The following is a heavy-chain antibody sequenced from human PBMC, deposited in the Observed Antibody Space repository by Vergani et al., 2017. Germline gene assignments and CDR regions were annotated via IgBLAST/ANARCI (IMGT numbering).Heavy chain of an antibody. CDR2: IRYDGSNK. J-gene: IGHJ4*02. CDR3: AKGRVPAAIRGVDY. V-gene: IGHV3-30*02. D-gene: IGHD2-2*01. Sequence: VQLLESGGGLVQPGGSLRLSCAASGFTFSSYGMHWVRQAPGKGLEWVAFIRYDGSNKYYADSVKGRFTISRDNSKNTLYLQMNSLRAEDTAVYYCAKGRVPAAIRGVDYWGQGTLVTVSS. CDR1: GFTFSSYG.